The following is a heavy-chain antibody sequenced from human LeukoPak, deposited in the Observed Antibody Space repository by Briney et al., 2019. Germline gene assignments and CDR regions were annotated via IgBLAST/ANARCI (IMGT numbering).Heavy chain of an antibody. V-gene: IGHV1-8*01. CDR2: MNPNSGNT. J-gene: IGHJ4*02. CDR3: ARVKGRGYSYGFGY. Sequence: ASVKVSCKASGYTFTSYDINWVRQATGQGLGWMGWMNPNSGNTGYAQKFQGRVTMTRNTSISTAYMELSSLRSEDTAVYYCARVKGRGYSYGFGYWGQGTLVTVSS. D-gene: IGHD5-18*01. CDR1: GYTFTSYD.